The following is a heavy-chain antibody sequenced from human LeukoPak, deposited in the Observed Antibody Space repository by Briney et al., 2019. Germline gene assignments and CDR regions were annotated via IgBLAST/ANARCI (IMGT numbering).Heavy chain of an antibody. Sequence: GGSLRLSCAASGFTFDDYAMHWVRQAPGKGLEWVSGISWNSGSIGYADSVKGRFTISRDNAKNSLYLQMNSLRAEDTALYYCARDSRPNYYDSSGYPYWGQGTLVTVSS. CDR2: ISWNSGSI. D-gene: IGHD3-22*01. CDR1: GFTFDDYA. J-gene: IGHJ4*02. CDR3: ARDSRPNYYDSSGYPY. V-gene: IGHV3-9*01.